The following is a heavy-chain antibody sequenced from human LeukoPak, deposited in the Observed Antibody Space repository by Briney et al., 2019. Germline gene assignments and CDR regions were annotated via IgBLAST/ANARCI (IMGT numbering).Heavy chain of an antibody. Sequence: ASVTVSCKASGYTFTDYYIHSVRQAPGQGLQWVGWINLNRAATNYAQKFQGRVTMTRDTSISTAYMGLSRLQSDDTAVYYCARDGYHYGQFDYWGQGTLVTVS. V-gene: IGHV1-2*02. CDR3: ARDGYHYGQFDY. CDR1: GYTFTDYY. CDR2: INLNRAAT. J-gene: IGHJ4*02. D-gene: IGHD3-16*01.